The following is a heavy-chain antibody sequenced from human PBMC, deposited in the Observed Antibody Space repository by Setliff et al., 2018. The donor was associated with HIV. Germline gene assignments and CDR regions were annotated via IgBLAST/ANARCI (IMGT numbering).Heavy chain of an antibody. J-gene: IGHJ6*03. CDR2: ISWNADFT. V-gene: IGHV3-9*01. CDR3: VRDGSLAGLYFHYMDV. CDR1: GFTFSNYA. Sequence: SLRLSCAASGFTFSNYAMHWVRQAPGKGLEWVSGISWNADFTAYAESTKGRFTISRDNARKSLYLQMNSLTTEDTALYYCVRDGSLAGLYFHYMDVWGKGTTVTVSS. D-gene: IGHD6-19*01.